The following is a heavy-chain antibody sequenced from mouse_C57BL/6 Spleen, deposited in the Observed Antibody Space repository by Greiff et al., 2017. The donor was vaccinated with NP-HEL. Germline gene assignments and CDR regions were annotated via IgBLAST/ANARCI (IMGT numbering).Heavy chain of an antibody. D-gene: IGHD4-1*01. CDR2: ISSGSSTI. CDR3: AKLGVAY. Sequence: EVKLVESGGGLVKPGGSLKLSCAASGFTFSDYGMHWVRQAPEKGLEWVAYISSGSSTIYYADTVKGRFTISRDNAKNTLFLQMTSLGSEDTAMYYCAKLGVAYWGQGTLVTVSA. V-gene: IGHV5-17*01. J-gene: IGHJ3*01. CDR1: GFTFSDYG.